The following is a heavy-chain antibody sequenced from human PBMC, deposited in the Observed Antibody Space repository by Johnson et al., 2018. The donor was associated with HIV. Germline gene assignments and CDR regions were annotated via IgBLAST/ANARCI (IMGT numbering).Heavy chain of an antibody. V-gene: IGHV3-30-3*01. D-gene: IGHD1-26*01. CDR2: IWYDGRNK. J-gene: IGHJ3*02. Sequence: QVQLVESGGGVVQPGRSLRLSCAASGFTFSSYAMHWVRQAPGKGLEWVAVIWYDGRNKYYADSVKGRFTISSDNSKNTLYLQMNSLRAEDTAVYYCARALEVGATTANEAFDIWGQWTMVTVSS. CDR3: ARALEVGATTANEAFDI. CDR1: GFTFSSYA.